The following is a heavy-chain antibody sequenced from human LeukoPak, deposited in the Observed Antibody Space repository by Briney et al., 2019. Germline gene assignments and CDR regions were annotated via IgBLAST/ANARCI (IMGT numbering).Heavy chain of an antibody. CDR2: IHYSGNT. D-gene: IGHD3-22*01. Sequence: SETLSLACTVSGGSISSSYWSWIRQPPGKGLEWIGYIHYSGNTNYTPTLKNRLTISVDTSKNQFSLKLSSVTAADTAVYYCVRGFYDSSGSSNTFDIWGQGTMVTVSS. V-gene: IGHV4-59*01. CDR1: GGSISSSY. J-gene: IGHJ3*02. CDR3: VRGFYDSSGSSNTFDI.